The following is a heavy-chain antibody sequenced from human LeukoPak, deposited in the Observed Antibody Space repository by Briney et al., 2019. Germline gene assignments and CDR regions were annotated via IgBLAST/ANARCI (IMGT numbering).Heavy chain of an antibody. CDR1: GFTFSSYT. CDR3: AKDPLAVAEGGFDY. D-gene: IGHD6-19*01. V-gene: IGHV3-48*01. J-gene: IGHJ4*02. Sequence: PGGSLRLSCAASGFTFSSYTMNWVRQPPGKGLEWVSNIGTSSTTICYADSVKGRFTISRDNAKNSLYLQMNSLRAEDTALYYCAKDPLAVAEGGFDYWGQGTLVTVSS. CDR2: IGTSSTTI.